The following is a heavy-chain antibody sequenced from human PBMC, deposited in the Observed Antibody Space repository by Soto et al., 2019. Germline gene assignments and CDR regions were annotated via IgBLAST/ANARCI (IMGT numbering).Heavy chain of an antibody. Sequence: SVKVSCKASGGTFSSYAISWVRQAPGQGLEWMGGIIPIFGTANFAQKFQGRVTITADKSTSTAYMELSSLKTEDSAVYYCTTVGPRYYYDSSPFDYWGQGTLVTVSS. J-gene: IGHJ4*02. CDR1: GGTFSSYA. CDR3: TTVGPRYYYDSSPFDY. V-gene: IGHV1-69*06. D-gene: IGHD3-22*01. CDR2: IIPIFGTA.